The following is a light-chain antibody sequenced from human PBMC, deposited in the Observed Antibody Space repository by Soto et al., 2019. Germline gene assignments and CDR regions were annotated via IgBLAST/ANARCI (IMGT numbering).Light chain of an antibody. CDR2: RNN. V-gene: IGLV1-47*01. J-gene: IGLJ1*01. Sequence: QSVLTQPPSASGTPGQRVTLSCSGSSSNIGSNYVYWYQQLPGTAPKLLIYRNNQRPSGVPDRFSGSKSGTSASLAISGLRSEDEDDYYCAAWDDSLSAFYVFGTGTKVTVL. CDR3: AAWDDSLSAFYV. CDR1: SSNIGSNY.